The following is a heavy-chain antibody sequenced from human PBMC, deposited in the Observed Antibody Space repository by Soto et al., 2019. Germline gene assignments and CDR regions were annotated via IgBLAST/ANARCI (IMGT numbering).Heavy chain of an antibody. CDR2: INPNGGRA. V-gene: IGHV1-46*01. D-gene: IGHD6-13*01. J-gene: IGHJ6*02. Sequence: ASVKVSCKSSGYTFTSYYLHWVRQAPGQGLEWMGVINPNGGRATYAQTFQGRVTMTSDTSSNTVYMELGSLISEDMAVYYCARAAAPGSGRRVDVWGQGTKVTVSS. CDR3: ARAAAPGSGRRVDV. CDR1: GYTFTSYY.